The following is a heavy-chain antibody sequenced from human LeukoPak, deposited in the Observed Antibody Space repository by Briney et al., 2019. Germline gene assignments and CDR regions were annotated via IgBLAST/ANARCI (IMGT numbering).Heavy chain of an antibody. D-gene: IGHD2-15*01. CDR3: ARDLPNSGGSPGHYYYYYMDV. CDR2: IYTSGST. V-gene: IGHV4-61*02. J-gene: IGHJ6*03. CDR1: GGSISSGYYY. Sequence: SETLSLTCTVSGGSISSGYYYWSWIRQPAGKGLEWIGRIYTSGSTNYNPSLKSRVTISVDTSKNQFSLKLSSVTAADTAVYYCARDLPNSGGSPGHYYYYYMDVWGKGTTVTVSS.